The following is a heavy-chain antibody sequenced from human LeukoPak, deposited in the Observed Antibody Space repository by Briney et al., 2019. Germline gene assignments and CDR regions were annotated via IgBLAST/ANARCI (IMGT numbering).Heavy chain of an antibody. Sequence: ASVKVSCTASGYTFTSYDINWVRQATGQGLEWMGWMNPNSGNTGYAQKFQGRVTMTRNTSISTAYMELSSLRSEDTAVYYCARGKTGYYDFWSGYYNNWFDPWGQGTLVTVSS. CDR3: ARGKTGYYDFWSGYYNNWFDP. V-gene: IGHV1-8*01. D-gene: IGHD3-3*01. CDR1: GYTFTSYD. CDR2: MNPNSGNT. J-gene: IGHJ5*02.